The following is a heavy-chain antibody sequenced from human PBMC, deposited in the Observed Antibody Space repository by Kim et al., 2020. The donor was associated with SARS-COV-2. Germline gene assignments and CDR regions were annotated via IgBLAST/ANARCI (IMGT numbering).Heavy chain of an antibody. Sequence: SETLSLTCTVSGGSISSSSYYWGWIRQPPGKGLEWIGSIYYSGSTYYNPSLKSRVTISVDTSKNQFSLKLSSVTAADTAVYYCARHTMRQWLAKDYFDYWGQGTLVTVSS. J-gene: IGHJ4*02. CDR1: GGSISSSSYY. D-gene: IGHD6-19*01. CDR3: ARHTMRQWLAKDYFDY. V-gene: IGHV4-39*01. CDR2: IYYSGST.